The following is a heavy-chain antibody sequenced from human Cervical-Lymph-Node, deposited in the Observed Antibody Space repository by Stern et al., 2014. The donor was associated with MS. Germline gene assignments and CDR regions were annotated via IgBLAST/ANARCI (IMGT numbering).Heavy chain of an antibody. Sequence: GLEGVGRIKSAADGGTTDYGGPVKGRFTISRDDSKNTLFLQMMGLKIEDTALYYCATAIDFWSGYNASGYWGQGTLVTVSS. D-gene: IGHD3-3*01. CDR3: ATAIDFWSGYNASGY. J-gene: IGHJ4*02. CDR2: IKSAADGGTT. V-gene: IGHV3-15*01.